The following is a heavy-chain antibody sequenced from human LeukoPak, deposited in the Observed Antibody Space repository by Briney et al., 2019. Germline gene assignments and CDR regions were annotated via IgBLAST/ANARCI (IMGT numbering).Heavy chain of an antibody. CDR1: GYSFTSYG. V-gene: IGHV1-18*01. D-gene: IGHD2-2*02. J-gene: IGHJ4*02. CDR2: ISPYNSNT. Sequence: HRASVKVSCKASGYSFTSYGISWVRQAPGQGLEWMAWISPYNSNTKFAQNFQDRVTMTTDRSASTAYMELRSLRSDDTAMYYCARPYCSDISCYIGMNYWGQGTLVTVSS. CDR3: ARPYCSDISCYIGMNY.